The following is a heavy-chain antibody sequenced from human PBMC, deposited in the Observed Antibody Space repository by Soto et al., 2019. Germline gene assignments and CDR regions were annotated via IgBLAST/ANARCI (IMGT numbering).Heavy chain of an antibody. CDR3: ARRAPYTAMVPYYYGMDV. V-gene: IGHV4-39*01. CDR1: GGAISTSSYY. Sequence: SDTLSLTCTVSGGAISTSSYYWCWIRQPPGKGLEWIGSIYYSGSTYYNPSLKSRVTISVDTSKNQFSLKLSSVTAADTAVYYCARRAPYTAMVPYYYGMDVWGQGTTVS. CDR2: IYYSGST. D-gene: IGHD5-18*01. J-gene: IGHJ6*02.